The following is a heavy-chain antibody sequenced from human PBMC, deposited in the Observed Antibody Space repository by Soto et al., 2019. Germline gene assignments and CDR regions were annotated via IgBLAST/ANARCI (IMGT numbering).Heavy chain of an antibody. J-gene: IGHJ4*02. V-gene: IGHV1-8*01. CDR1: GYTFTSYD. CDR3: ARGGRAGGGSHFDY. Sequence: ASVKVSCKASGYTFTSYDINWVRQATGQGLEWMGWMNPNSGNTGYAQKFQGRVTMTRNTSISTAYMELSSLRSEDTGVYYCARGGRAGGGSHFDYWGQGTLVTVSS. CDR2: MNPNSGNT. D-gene: IGHD6-13*01.